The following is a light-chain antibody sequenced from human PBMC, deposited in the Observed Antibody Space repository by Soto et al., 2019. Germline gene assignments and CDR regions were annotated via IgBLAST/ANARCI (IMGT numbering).Light chain of an antibody. Sequence: IVLTQSPATLSVSPGERFSRSCRASQSVNSKLAWYQQKPGQAPRLLIYDAYTLETGVPSRFSGSGSGTDFTLTISSLQADDFATYYCQQYDSYSWTFGQGTKVHI. V-gene: IGKV3-15*01. CDR2: DAY. J-gene: IGKJ1*01. CDR3: QQYDSYSWT. CDR1: QSVNSK.